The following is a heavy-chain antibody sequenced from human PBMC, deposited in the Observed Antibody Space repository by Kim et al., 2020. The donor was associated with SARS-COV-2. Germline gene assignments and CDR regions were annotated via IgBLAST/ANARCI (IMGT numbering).Heavy chain of an antibody. CDR2: FDPEDGET. D-gene: IGHD3-10*01. Sequence: ASVKVSCKVSGYTLTELSMHWVRQAPGKGLEWMGGFDPEDGETIYAQKFQGRVTMTEDTSTDTAYMELSSLRSEDTAVYYCAMYYYGSGSHVGAFDIWGQGTMVTVSS. V-gene: IGHV1-24*01. CDR3: AMYYYGSGSHVGAFDI. CDR1: GYTLTELS. J-gene: IGHJ3*02.